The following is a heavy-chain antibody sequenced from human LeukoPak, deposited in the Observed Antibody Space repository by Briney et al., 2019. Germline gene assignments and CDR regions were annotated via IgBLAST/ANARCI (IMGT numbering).Heavy chain of an antibody. Sequence: PGGSLRLSCTGSGFTFGDYYINWLRQAPGKGPERVGLIRSQGHGGTTEYAASVKGRFTISRDDSKSIAYLQMNSLKTDDTALYYCSGHRHSFNWFDPWGQGTLVTVSS. CDR3: SGHRHSFNWFDP. J-gene: IGHJ5*02. V-gene: IGHV3-49*03. D-gene: IGHD5-18*01. CDR2: IRSQGHGGTT. CDR1: GFTFGDYY.